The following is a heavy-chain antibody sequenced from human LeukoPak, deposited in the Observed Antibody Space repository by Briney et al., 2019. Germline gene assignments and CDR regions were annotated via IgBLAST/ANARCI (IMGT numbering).Heavy chain of an antibody. V-gene: IGHV1-2*02. CDR1: GYTFTGYY. J-gene: IGHJ3*02. CDR2: INPNSGGT. Sequence: ASVKVSCKASGYTFTGYYIHWVRQAPGQGLEWMGWINPNSGGTNYAQKFQGRVTMTRDTSISTAYMELSRLRSDDTAVYYCARVRDYYDSSGSPRGAFDIWGQGTMVTVSS. D-gene: IGHD3-22*01. CDR3: ARVRDYYDSSGSPRGAFDI.